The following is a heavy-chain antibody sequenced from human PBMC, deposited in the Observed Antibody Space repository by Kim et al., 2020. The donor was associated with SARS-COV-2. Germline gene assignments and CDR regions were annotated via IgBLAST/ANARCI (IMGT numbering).Heavy chain of an antibody. J-gene: IGHJ4*02. CDR3: ARSLQIDY. CDR2: DASAK. V-gene: IGHV3-7*03. Sequence: DASAKNYVDSVKGRFTIARDNAKTSVFLQMNSLRVDDTAVYFCARSLQIDYWGQGTRVTVSS.